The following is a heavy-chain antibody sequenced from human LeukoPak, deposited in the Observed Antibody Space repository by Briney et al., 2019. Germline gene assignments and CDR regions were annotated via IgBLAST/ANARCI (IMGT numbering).Heavy chain of an antibody. Sequence: GASVTVSCKSSGYTFTGYYIHWVRQAPGQGLEWMGWINPNSGDTNYAQNLQGRVTITRDTSITTAYMELSWLRSDDTAVYFCARDTAMDDILTAYDYFDSWGQGTLVTVSS. CDR1: GYTFTGYY. D-gene: IGHD3-9*01. CDR3: ARDTAMDDILTAYDYFDS. CDR2: INPNSGDT. J-gene: IGHJ4*02. V-gene: IGHV1-2*02.